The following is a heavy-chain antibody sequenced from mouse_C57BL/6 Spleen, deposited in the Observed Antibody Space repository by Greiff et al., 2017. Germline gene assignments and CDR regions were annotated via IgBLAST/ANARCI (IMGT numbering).Heavy chain of an antibody. CDR2: IDPSDSYT. CDR3: ARYYYGSSYVGYVDV. V-gene: IGHV1-69*01. J-gene: IGHJ1*03. Sequence: QVQLQQPGAELVMPGASVKLSCKASGYTFTSYWMHWVKQRPGQGLEWIGEIDPSDSYTNYNQKFKGKSTLTVDKSSSTAYMQLSSLTSEDSAVYYCARYYYGSSYVGYVDVWGTGTTGTVSS. D-gene: IGHD1-1*01. CDR1: GYTFTSYW.